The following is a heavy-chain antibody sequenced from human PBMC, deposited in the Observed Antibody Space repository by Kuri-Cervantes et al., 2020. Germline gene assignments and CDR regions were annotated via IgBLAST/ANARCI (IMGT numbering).Heavy chain of an antibody. D-gene: IGHD4-17*01. V-gene: IGHV3-30*03. J-gene: IGHJ6*02. Sequence: GGSLRLSCAASGFTFSSYGMHWVRQAPGKGLEWVAVISYDGSNKYYADSVKGRFTISRDNAKNSLYLQMNSLRDEDTAVYYCARGDLYGDYAGFNYYYYYGMDVWGQGTTVTVSS. CDR2: ISYDGSNK. CDR3: ARGDLYGDYAGFNYYYYYGMDV. CDR1: GFTFSSYG.